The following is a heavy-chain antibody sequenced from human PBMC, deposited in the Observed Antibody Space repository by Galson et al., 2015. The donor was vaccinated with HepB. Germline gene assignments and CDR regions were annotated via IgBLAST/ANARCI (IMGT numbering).Heavy chain of an antibody. D-gene: IGHD6-19*01. Sequence: SLRLSCAASGFTFSSYNMNWVRQAPGKGLEWVSSITTGSAYVYYADSVKGRFIISRDNAKNSLYLQMNSLRADDTALYYCARDWGKAVAGTWWFDPWGQGTLVTVSS. CDR3: ARDWGKAVAGTWWFDP. J-gene: IGHJ5*02. CDR2: ITTGSAYV. V-gene: IGHV3-21*06. CDR1: GFTFSSYN.